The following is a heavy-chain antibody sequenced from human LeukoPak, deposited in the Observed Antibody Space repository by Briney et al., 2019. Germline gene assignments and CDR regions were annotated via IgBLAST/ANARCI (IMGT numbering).Heavy chain of an antibody. Sequence: PGGSLRLSCAASGFSFTTHNMNWVRQAPGKGLEWVSSISISSNYIYYTDSVKGRFTISRDNAKNSLYLQMNSLRAEDTAVYYCARGSRFGVVERDAFDIWGQGTMVTVSS. J-gene: IGHJ3*02. CDR2: ISISSNYI. CDR1: GFSFTTHN. V-gene: IGHV3-21*01. D-gene: IGHD3-3*01. CDR3: ARGSRFGVVERDAFDI.